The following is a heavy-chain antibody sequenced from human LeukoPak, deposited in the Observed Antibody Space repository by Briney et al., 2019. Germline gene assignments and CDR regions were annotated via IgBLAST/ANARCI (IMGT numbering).Heavy chain of an antibody. CDR1: GFTFTSSA. CDR3: ARDGPYYFDY. J-gene: IGHJ4*02. CDR2: IVVGSGNT. V-gene: IGHV1-58*02. Sequence: SVKVSCKASGFTFTSSAMQWVRQARGQRLEWIGWIVVGSGNTNYAQKFQERVTMTRDTSISTAYMELSRLRSDDTAVYYCARDGPYYFDYWGQGTLVTVSS.